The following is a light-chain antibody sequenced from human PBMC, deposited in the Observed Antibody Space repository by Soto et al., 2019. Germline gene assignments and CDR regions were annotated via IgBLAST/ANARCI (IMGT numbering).Light chain of an antibody. J-gene: IGKJ5*01. V-gene: IGKV3-20*01. CDR2: AAS. CDR3: QQYGSSPRIT. CDR1: QSFSGTY. Sequence: EIVLTQSPGTLSLSPGERATLSCRASQSFSGTYLAWYQQKPGQAPRLLIYAASTRATGIPDRFSGSGSGTDFTLTISRLEPEDCAVYYCQQYGSSPRITFGQGTRLEIK.